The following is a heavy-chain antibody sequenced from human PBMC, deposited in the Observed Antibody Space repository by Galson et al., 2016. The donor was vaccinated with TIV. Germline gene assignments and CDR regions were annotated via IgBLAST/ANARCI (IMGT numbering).Heavy chain of an antibody. CDR3: AKVGESGDYSWDAFDV. CDR2: LSLSGAYT. Sequence: SLRLSCAASGFSFRNYVMNWVRLAPGKGLEWVSTLSLSGAYTYYADSVKGRFTISRDNSKYTLYLQLNSLRAEDTDIYFCAKVGESGDYSWDAFDVWGQGTVVTVSS. V-gene: IGHV3-23*01. D-gene: IGHD1-26*01. J-gene: IGHJ3*01. CDR1: GFSFRNYV.